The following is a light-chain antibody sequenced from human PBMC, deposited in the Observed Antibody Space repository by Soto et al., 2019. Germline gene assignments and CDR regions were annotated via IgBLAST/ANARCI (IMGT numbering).Light chain of an antibody. Sequence: DTQMTQSPSTLSSSVGYIVTITCRSSQSIYNWLAWYQQKPGKAPSLLIYKASSLESGVPSRFSGSGSGTEFTLTISSLQPDDFETYYCQQYYSDSRTFGQGTKVDIK. CDR3: QQYYSDSRT. J-gene: IGKJ1*01. CDR1: QSIYNW. CDR2: KAS. V-gene: IGKV1-5*03.